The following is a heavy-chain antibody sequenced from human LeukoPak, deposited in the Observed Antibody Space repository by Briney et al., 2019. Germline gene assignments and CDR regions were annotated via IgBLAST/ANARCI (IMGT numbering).Heavy chain of an antibody. CDR3: VRSGSRDC. V-gene: IGHV3-7*02. J-gene: IGHJ4*02. Sequence: GGSLRLACAASGFTFSNFWMSWVRQAPGRGLEWVANIKGDGSKTYYVDSVKGRFTISRDNAKNSLYLQMNSVRAEDTAVYYCVRSGSRDCWGQGTLVTVSS. CDR2: IKGDGSKT. D-gene: IGHD2-2*01. CDR1: GFTFSNFW.